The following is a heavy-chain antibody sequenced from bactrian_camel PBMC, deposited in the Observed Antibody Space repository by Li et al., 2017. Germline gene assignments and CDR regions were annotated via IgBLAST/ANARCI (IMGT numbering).Heavy chain of an antibody. CDR1: LNPGDTYC. D-gene: IGHD7*01. J-gene: IGHJ4*01. V-gene: IGHV3S1*01. CDR2: IYSEDRRS. CDR3: ALHPAYILSNRLTSKMYNY. Sequence: HVQLVESGGGSVQAGGSLRLSCAASLNPGDTYCLGWFRQAPGKEREAVALIYSEDRRSYYLDSVKGRFTISEDSAKNILYLQMHSLKPEDTAMYYCALHPAYILSNRLTSKMYNYWGQGTQVTVS.